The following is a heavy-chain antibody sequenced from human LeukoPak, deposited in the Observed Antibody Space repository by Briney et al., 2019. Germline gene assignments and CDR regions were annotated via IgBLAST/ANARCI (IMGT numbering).Heavy chain of an antibody. CDR2: ISAYNGNT. D-gene: IGHD4-17*01. Sequence: ASVKVSCKASGYTFTSYGISWVRQAPGQGLEWMGWISAYNGNTNYAQKLQGRVTMTRNNFINTAYMELSSLRPEDTAIYYCARVYGDVQDWGQGTLVTVSS. V-gene: IGHV1-18*01. CDR3: ARVYGDVQD. CDR1: GYTFTSYG. J-gene: IGHJ4*02.